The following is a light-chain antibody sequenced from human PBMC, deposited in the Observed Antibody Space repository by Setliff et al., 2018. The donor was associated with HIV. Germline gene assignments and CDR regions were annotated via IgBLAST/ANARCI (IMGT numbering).Light chain of an antibody. CDR3: CSYAGNYVFV. CDR2: DIT. Sequence: QSALTQPRSVSGSPGQSVTFSCTGASSDIGGYNYVSWYQQHPGKAPKLLIYDITKGPSGVPDRFSGFKSGNTASLTISGLQADDEADYYCCSYAGNYVFVFGGGTKVTVL. V-gene: IGLV2-11*01. CDR1: SSDIGGYNY. J-gene: IGLJ1*01.